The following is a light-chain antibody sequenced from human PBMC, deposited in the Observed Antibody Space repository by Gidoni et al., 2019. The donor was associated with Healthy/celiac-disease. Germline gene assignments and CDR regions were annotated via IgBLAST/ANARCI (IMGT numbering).Light chain of an antibody. Sequence: DIQMNQSPSSLSASVGDRVTITCQASQVISNYLNWYQQKPGKAPKLLIYDASNLETGVPSRFSGSGSGTDFTFTISSLQPEDIATYYCQQYDNLPLTFGGGTKVEIK. CDR1: QVISNY. CDR3: QQYDNLPLT. J-gene: IGKJ4*01. CDR2: DAS. V-gene: IGKV1-33*01.